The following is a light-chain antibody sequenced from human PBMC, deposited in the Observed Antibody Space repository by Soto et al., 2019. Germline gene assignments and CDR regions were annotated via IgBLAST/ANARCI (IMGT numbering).Light chain of an antibody. Sequence: EIVLTQSPATLSLSPGERATLSCRASQSVSRYLAWYQQRVGQAPRLLIYDASNRATGIPDRFSGSGSGTDFTLTISSLEPEDFAVYYCQQRSNWPRTFGQGTKVEIK. V-gene: IGKV3-11*01. CDR3: QQRSNWPRT. CDR1: QSVSRY. J-gene: IGKJ1*01. CDR2: DAS.